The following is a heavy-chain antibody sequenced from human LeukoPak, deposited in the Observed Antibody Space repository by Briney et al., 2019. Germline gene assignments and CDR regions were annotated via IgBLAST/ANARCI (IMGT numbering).Heavy chain of an antibody. CDR3: ARDWSSGYYTYFQH. V-gene: IGHV3-7*01. Sequence: GGSLRLSCAASGFTFSDYWMTCVPQAPGKGLEWVANIKQGGSEKYYVDSVKGRFTIARDNAKNSLYLQMDSLRAEDAAVYYWARDWSSGYYTYFQHWGQGTLVTVSS. D-gene: IGHD6-19*01. CDR2: IKQGGSEK. J-gene: IGHJ1*01. CDR1: GFTFSDYW.